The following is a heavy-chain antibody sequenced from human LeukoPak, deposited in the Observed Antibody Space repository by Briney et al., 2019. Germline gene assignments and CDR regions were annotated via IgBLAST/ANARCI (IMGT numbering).Heavy chain of an antibody. J-gene: IGHJ3*02. CDR1: GFTFSSYA. Sequence: PGGSLRLSCAASGFTFSSYAMSWVRQAPGKGLEWVANIKQDGSEKYYVDSVKGRFTISRDNAKNSLYLQMNSLRAEDTAVYYCARYPSSGVPFDAFDIWGQGTMVTVSS. V-gene: IGHV3-7*01. D-gene: IGHD6-19*01. CDR2: IKQDGSEK. CDR3: ARYPSSGVPFDAFDI.